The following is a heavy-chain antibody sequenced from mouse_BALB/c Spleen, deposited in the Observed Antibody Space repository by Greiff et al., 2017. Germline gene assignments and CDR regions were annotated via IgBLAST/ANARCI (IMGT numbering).Heavy chain of an antibody. Sequence: EVMLVESGAELVKPGASVKLSCTASGFNIKDTYMYWVKQRPEQGLEWIGRIDPANGNTKYDPKFQGKATITADTSSNTAYLQLSSLTSEDTAVYYCARSRPNYFDYWGQGTTLTVSS. CDR3: ARSRPNYFDY. CDR2: IDPANGNT. CDR1: GFNIKDTY. V-gene: IGHV14-3*02. J-gene: IGHJ2*01.